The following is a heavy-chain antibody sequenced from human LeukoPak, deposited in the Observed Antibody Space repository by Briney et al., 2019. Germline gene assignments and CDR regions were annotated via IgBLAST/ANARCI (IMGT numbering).Heavy chain of an antibody. V-gene: IGHV4-4*09. J-gene: IGHJ4*02. Sequence: SETLSLTCSVSNGSISLSHWSWVRQPPGKGLEWIGYILTSGTTNYNPSLKSRLTTSVDTSKNAFTLRLSSVTAADTAVYYCARLRVSGRYLYYFDSWGQGTLVAVSS. D-gene: IGHD3-10*01. CDR1: NGSISLSH. CDR3: ARLRVSGRYLYYFDS. CDR2: ILTSGTT.